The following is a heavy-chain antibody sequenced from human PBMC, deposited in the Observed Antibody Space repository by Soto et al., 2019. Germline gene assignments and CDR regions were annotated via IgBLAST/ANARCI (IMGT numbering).Heavy chain of an antibody. CDR1: GYTFTGHY. D-gene: IGHD1-26*01. J-gene: IGHJ4*02. V-gene: IGHV1-2*02. CDR3: GRGRSGQIVVFH. Sequence: SVKVSCKASGYTFTGHYIHWVRQAPEQGPEWMGEVGPESGATRYAQRFQGRVTMTRDMSITTVYMELNILSPDDTAVYYCGRGRSGQIVVFHWGQGTPVTVSS. CDR2: VGPESGAT.